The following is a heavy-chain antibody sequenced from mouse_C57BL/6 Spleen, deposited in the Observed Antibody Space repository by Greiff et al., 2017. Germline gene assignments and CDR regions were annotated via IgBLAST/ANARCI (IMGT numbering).Heavy chain of an antibody. J-gene: IGHJ1*03. V-gene: IGHV1-80*01. CDR2: IYPGDGDT. CDR1: GYAFSSYW. Sequence: VKLVESGAELVKPGASVKISCKASGYAFSSYWMNWVKQTPGKGLEWMGQIYPGDGDTNYTGKFKGKATLTADKSSCTAYMQLSSLTSEDSAVYFCASPYYYGSSYWYFDVWGTGTTVTVSS. D-gene: IGHD1-1*01. CDR3: ASPYYYGSSYWYFDV.